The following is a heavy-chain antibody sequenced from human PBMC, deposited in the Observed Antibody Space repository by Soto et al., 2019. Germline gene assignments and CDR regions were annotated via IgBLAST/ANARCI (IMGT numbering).Heavy chain of an antibody. CDR2: MNPNSGNT. CDR1: GYTFTSYD. CDR3: ALEEDNYYYYGMDV. D-gene: IGHD2-15*01. J-gene: IGHJ6*02. Sequence: GASVKVSCKASGYTFTSYDINWVRQATGQGLEWMGWMNPNSGNTGYAQKFQGRVTMTRNTSISTAYMELSSLRSEDTAVYYCALEEDNYYYYGMDVWGQGTTVTVSS. V-gene: IGHV1-8*01.